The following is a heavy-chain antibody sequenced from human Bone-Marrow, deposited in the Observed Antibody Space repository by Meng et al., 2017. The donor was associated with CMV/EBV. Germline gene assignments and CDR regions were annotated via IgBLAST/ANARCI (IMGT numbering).Heavy chain of an antibody. CDR2: INPSGGST. J-gene: IGHJ4*02. CDR1: GYTFTSYY. Sequence: ASVKVSCKASGYTFTSYYMHWVRQAPGQGLEWMGIINPSGGSTSYAQKFQGRVTMTRDTSTSTVYMELSSLRSEDTAVYYCATDRDYGDYHSAFDYWGQGTLVTVSS. CDR3: ATDRDYGDYHSAFDY. V-gene: IGHV1-46*01. D-gene: IGHD4-17*01.